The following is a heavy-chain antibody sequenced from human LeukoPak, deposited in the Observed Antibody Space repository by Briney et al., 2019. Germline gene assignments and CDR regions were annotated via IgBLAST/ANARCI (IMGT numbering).Heavy chain of an antibody. CDR3: ASTIFGVVTPGY. D-gene: IGHD3-3*01. CDR1: GFTFGSHG. J-gene: IGHJ4*02. V-gene: IGHV3-30*03. Sequence: GGSLRLSCVASGFTFGSHGMHWVRQAPGKGLEWVAVISYDGTNKYYGDSVKGRFTISRDDSKNTLYLQMNSLRAEDTAVYYCASTIFGVVTPGYWGQGTLVTVSS. CDR2: ISYDGTNK.